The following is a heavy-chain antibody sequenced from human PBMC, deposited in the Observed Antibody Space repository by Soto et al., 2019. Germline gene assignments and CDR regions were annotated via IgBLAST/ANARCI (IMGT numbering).Heavy chain of an antibody. V-gene: IGHV4-38-2*01. CDR2: IYHRGST. CDR1: GYSISSGYY. D-gene: IGHD3-22*01. Sequence: SEPLSLTCAVSGYSISSGYYWGWLRQPPGKGLEWIGSIYHRGSTYYNPSLNSRVTLSLDMTNNHVSLILTSVTAADTAVYYCARVGPWVPDYYDSSPYTFENWFDPWGQGTLVTVSS. CDR3: ARVGPWVPDYYDSSPYTFENWFDP. J-gene: IGHJ5*02.